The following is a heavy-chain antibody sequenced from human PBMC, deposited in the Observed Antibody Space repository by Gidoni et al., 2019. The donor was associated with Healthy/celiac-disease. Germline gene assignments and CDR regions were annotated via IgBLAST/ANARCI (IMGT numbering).Heavy chain of an antibody. J-gene: IGHJ4*02. CDR3: ASMWGGATPLSFDY. CDR1: GGSISSYY. D-gene: IGHD1-26*01. V-gene: IGHV4-59*01. CDR2: IYYSGST. Sequence: QVQLQESGPGLVKPSETLSLTCTVSGGSISSYYWSWIRQPPGKGLEWIGYIYYSGSTNYNPSLKSRVTISVDTSKNQFSLKLSSVTAADTAVYYCASMWGGATPLSFDYWGQGTLVTVSS.